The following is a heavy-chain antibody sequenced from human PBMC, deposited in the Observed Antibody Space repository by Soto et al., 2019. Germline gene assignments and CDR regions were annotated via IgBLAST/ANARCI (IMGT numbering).Heavy chain of an antibody. Sequence: QVQLVQSGAEVKKPGASVKVSCRASGYIFTNYYIHWVRQAPGQGLEWMGIIKTSGGGTNYAQKFQGRVTMTRDTSTSTVYMELSSLRSEDTGVYYCARTLNEWLLGLDWGQGTLVTVSS. CDR3: ARTLNEWLLGLD. CDR2: IKTSGGGT. CDR1: GYIFTNYY. V-gene: IGHV1-46*01. J-gene: IGHJ4*02. D-gene: IGHD3-3*01.